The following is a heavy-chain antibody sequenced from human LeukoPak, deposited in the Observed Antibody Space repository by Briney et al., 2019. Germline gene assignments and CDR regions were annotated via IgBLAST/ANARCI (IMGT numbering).Heavy chain of an antibody. CDR2: IKQDGSER. J-gene: IGHJ4*02. D-gene: IGHD3-10*01. CDR1: GFTFSGFS. V-gene: IGHV3-7*01. CDR3: ARAGSHWHYVY. Sequence: GGSLRLSCAASGFTFSGFSMSWVRQSPTKGLEWVANIKQDGSERYYVDSVKGRFTISRDNAKNSLSLQINNLRVEDTAVYYCARAGSHWHYVYWGQGTVVTVSS.